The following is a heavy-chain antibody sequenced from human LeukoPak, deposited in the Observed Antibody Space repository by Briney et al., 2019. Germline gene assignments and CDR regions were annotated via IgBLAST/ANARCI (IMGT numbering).Heavy chain of an antibody. CDR1: GGSFSGYY. D-gene: IGHD3-10*01. CDR3: ASLPRGELYSLGY. J-gene: IGHJ4*02. CDR2: INHSGST. V-gene: IGHV4-34*01. Sequence: SETLSLTCAVYGGSFSGYYWSWIRQPPGKGLEWIGEINHSGSTNYNPSLRSRVTISVDTSKNQFSLKLSSVTAADTAVYYCASLPRGELYSLGYLGQGTLVTVSS.